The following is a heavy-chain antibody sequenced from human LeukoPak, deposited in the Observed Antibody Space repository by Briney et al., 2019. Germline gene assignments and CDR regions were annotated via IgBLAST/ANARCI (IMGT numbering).Heavy chain of an antibody. J-gene: IGHJ4*02. Sequence: GGSLRLSCAASGFTFSSYSMNWVRQAPGKGLEWVSSISSSSSYIYYADSVKGRFTISRDNAKNSLYLQMNSLRAEDTAVYYCASRRVSGYGNAFDYWGQGTLVTVSS. D-gene: IGHD5-12*01. CDR1: GFTFSSYS. V-gene: IGHV3-21*01. CDR2: ISSSSSYI. CDR3: ASRRVSGYGNAFDY.